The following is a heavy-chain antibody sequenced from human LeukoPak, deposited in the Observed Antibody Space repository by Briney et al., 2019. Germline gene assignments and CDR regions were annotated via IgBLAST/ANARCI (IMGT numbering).Heavy chain of an antibody. CDR2: IWYDGSNK. V-gene: IGHV3-33*01. D-gene: IGHD3-22*01. CDR1: GFTFSSYG. CDR3: ARDRTNIGYYDRLGD. J-gene: IGHJ4*02. Sequence: GGSLRLSCAASGFTFSSYGMHWVRQAPGKGLEWVAVIWYDGSNKYYADSVKGRFTISRDNSKNTLYLQMNSLRAEDTAVYYCARDRTNIGYYDRLGDWGQGTLVTVSS.